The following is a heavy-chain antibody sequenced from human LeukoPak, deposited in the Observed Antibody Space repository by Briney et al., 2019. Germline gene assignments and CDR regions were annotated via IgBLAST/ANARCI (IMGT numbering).Heavy chain of an antibody. V-gene: IGHV1-46*03. J-gene: IGHJ4*02. CDR1: GYTFTSYY. CDR3: ARGLSIAVALY. Sequence: ASVKVSCKASGYTFTSYYMHWVRQAPGQGLEWMGIINPSGGSTSYAQKFQGRVTMTRDTSTSTVYMEPSGLRSEDTAVYYCARGLSIAVALYWGQGTLVTVSS. D-gene: IGHD6-19*01. CDR2: INPSGGST.